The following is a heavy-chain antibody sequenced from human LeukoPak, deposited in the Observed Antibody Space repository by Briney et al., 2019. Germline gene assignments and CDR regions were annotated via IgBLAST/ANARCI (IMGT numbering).Heavy chain of an antibody. CDR2: IYYTGNT. J-gene: IGHJ6*02. CDR1: GGSVRSDTSH. D-gene: IGHD6-19*01. Sequence: SETLSLTCSVSGGSVRSDTSHWSWIRQPPGKGLEWIGYIYYTGNTNYKSSLKSRVIISLDKSKNQFSLELTSVTAADTAVYYCARNRGWYATDVWGQGTAVTVSS. CDR3: ARNRGWYATDV. V-gene: IGHV4-61*01.